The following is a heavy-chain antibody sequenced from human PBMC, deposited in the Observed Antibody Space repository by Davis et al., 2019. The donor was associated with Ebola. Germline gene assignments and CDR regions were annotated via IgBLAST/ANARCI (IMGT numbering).Heavy chain of an antibody. Sequence: MPSETLSLTCAVYGGSFSGYYWSWIRQPPGKGLEWIGEINDSGSTNYTPSLKSRVTISVDMSKNQFSLKLSSVTVADTAVYFCARRSLEFATAGSNYWYFDLWGRGTLVTVSS. D-gene: IGHD6-13*01. CDR1: GGSFSGYY. CDR2: INDSGST. J-gene: IGHJ2*01. CDR3: ARRSLEFATAGSNYWYFDL. V-gene: IGHV4-34*01.